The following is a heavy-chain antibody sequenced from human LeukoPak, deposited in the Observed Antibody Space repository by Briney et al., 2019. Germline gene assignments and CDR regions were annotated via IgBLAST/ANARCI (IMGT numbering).Heavy chain of an antibody. V-gene: IGHV4-61*02. Sequence: PSETLSLTCTVSGGSISSGSNYWSWIRQPAGKGLEWIGRIYTSGSTNYNPSLKSRVTISVDTSKNQFSLKLSSVTAADTAVYYCARHTGYSSGWYPYCFDYWGQGTLVTVSS. D-gene: IGHD6-19*01. J-gene: IGHJ4*02. CDR2: IYTSGST. CDR3: ARHTGYSSGWYPYCFDY. CDR1: GGSISSGSNY.